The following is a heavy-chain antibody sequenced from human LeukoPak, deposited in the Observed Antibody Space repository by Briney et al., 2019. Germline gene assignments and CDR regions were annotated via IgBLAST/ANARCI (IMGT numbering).Heavy chain of an antibody. CDR1: GGTFSSYA. V-gene: IGHV1-69*01. D-gene: IGHD3-10*01. CDR3: ALHDSGGYNY. J-gene: IGHJ4*02. CDR2: IIPIFGTA. Sequence: AASVKVSCKASGGTFSSYAISWVRQAPGQRLEWMGGIIPIFGTANYAQKFQGRVTITADESTSTAYMELSSLRSEDTAVYYRALHDSGGYNYWGQGTLVTVSS.